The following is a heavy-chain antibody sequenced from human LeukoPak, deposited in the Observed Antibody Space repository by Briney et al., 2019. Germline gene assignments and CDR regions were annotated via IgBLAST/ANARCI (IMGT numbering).Heavy chain of an antibody. J-gene: IGHJ4*02. CDR3: ARALDDYGDYSPGPSDY. V-gene: IGHV3-33*01. D-gene: IGHD4-17*01. CDR2: IWYDGSNK. CDR1: GFTFSSYG. Sequence: PGGSLRLSCAASGFTFSSYGMHWVRQAPDKGLEWVAVIWYDGSNKYYADSVKGRFTISRDNSKNTLYLQMNSLRAEDTAVYYCARALDDYGDYSPGPSDYWGQGTLVTVSS.